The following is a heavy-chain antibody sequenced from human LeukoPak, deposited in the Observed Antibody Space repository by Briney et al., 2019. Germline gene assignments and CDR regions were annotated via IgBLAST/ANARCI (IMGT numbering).Heavy chain of an antibody. V-gene: IGHV1-2*02. Sequence: ASVKVSCKASGYTLTGYYMHWVRQAPGQGLEWMGWINPNSGGTNYAQKFQGRVTMTRDTSISTAYMELSRLRSDDTAVYYCARDRARWGSKTFGYWGQGTLVTVSS. D-gene: IGHD3-16*01. J-gene: IGHJ4*02. CDR3: ARDRARWGSKTFGY. CDR2: INPNSGGT. CDR1: GYTLTGYY.